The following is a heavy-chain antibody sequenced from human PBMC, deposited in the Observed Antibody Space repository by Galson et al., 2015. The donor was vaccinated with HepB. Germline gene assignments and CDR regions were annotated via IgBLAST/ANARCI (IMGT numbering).Heavy chain of an antibody. Sequence: SVKVSCKASGYTFTSYGISWVRQAPGQGLEWMGWISAYNGNTNYAQKLQGRVTMTTDTSTSTAYMELRSLRSDDAAVYYCARDLGAVYDILTGSMNYFDYWGQGTLVTVSS. V-gene: IGHV1-18*04. D-gene: IGHD3-9*01. CDR2: ISAYNGNT. CDR1: GYTFTSYG. CDR3: ARDLGAVYDILTGSMNYFDY. J-gene: IGHJ4*02.